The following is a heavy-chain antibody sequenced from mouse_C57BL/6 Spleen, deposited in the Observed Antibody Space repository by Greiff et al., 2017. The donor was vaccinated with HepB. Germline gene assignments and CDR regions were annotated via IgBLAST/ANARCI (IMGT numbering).Heavy chain of an antibody. CDR3: ASNPNY. Sequence: QVQLQQPGAELVRPGTSVKLSCKASGYTFTSYWMHWVKQRPGQGLEWIGVIDPSDSYTNYNQKFKGKATLTVDTSSSTAYMQLSSLTSEDSAVYYCASNPNYWGQGTTLTVSS. V-gene: IGHV1-59*01. CDR2: IDPSDSYT. CDR1: GYTFTSYW. J-gene: IGHJ2*01.